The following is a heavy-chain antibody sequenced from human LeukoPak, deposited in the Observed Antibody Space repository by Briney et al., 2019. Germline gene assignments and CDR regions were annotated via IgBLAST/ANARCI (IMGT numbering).Heavy chain of an antibody. J-gene: IGHJ6*03. CDR2: IPYDGSNK. Sequence: GGSLRLSCAASGFAFSRHGIHWVRQAPGKGLEWVAFIPYDGSNKFYADSVRGRFTISRDNSKNTLHLQMNSLRAEDTAVYYCAKGVGGSANYYYMDVWGKGTTVTVSS. CDR1: GFAFSRHG. V-gene: IGHV3-30*02. D-gene: IGHD3-10*01. CDR3: AKGVGGSANYYYMDV.